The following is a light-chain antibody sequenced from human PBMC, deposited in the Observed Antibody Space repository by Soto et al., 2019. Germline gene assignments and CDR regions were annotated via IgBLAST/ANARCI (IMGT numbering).Light chain of an antibody. Sequence: QSVLTQPPSVSGAPGQRVTISCTGSSSNIGAGYDVHWYQQLPGTAPKLLIYGNSNRPSGVPDRFSGSKSGTSASLAITVLKAEDEADYYCQAYESSLSGYVFGTGTKLTVL. CDR3: QAYESSLSGYV. CDR2: GNS. J-gene: IGLJ1*01. CDR1: SSNIGAGYD. V-gene: IGLV1-40*01.